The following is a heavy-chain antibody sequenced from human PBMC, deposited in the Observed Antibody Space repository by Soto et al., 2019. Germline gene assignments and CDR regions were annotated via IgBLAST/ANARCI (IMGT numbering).Heavy chain of an antibody. J-gene: IGHJ6*02. CDR3: TRASAYYDILTGYYSYYGMDV. V-gene: IGHV3-49*03. CDR2: IRSKAYGGTT. CDR1: GFTFGDYA. Sequence: GGSLRLSCTASGFTFGDYAMSWFRQAPGKGLEWVGFIRSKAYGGTTEYAASVKGRFTISRDDSKSIAYLQMNSLKTEDTAVYYCTRASAYYDILTGYYSYYGMDVWGQGTTVTVSS. D-gene: IGHD3-9*01.